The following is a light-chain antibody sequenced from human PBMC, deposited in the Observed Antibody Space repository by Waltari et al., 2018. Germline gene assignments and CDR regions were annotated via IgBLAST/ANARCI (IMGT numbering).Light chain of an antibody. J-gene: IGLJ7*01. CDR2: ENY. Sequence: QSGLTQPPSLSAAPGQKVTLSCSGTSSNIGNNYVAWYQQIPGTVPKLLIYENYKRPSGIPDRFSGSRSGTSATLVITGLLTGDEADYYCGTWDSSLSGAVFGGGTHLTVL. CDR3: GTWDSSLSGAV. CDR1: SSNIGNNY. V-gene: IGLV1-51*02.